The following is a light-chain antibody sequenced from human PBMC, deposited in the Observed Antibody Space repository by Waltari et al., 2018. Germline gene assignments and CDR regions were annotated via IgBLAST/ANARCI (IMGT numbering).Light chain of an antibody. CDR2: FDS. J-gene: IGLJ3*02. V-gene: IGLV3-21*04. CDR1: NIGDKS. Sequence: SYVLTQPPSVSVATGKTARITCGGNNIGDKSVHLFQQKAGQAPVLVISFDSDRPSGIPERLSGSNSGNTATLTITRVEAGDEADYYCQVWDSSSDHWVFGGGTKLTVL. CDR3: QVWDSSSDHWV.